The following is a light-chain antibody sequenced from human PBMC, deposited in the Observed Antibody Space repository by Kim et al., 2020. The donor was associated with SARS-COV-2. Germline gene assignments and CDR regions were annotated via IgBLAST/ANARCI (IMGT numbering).Light chain of an antibody. CDR1: ALPKKY. CDR2: EDI. CDR3: YSTDSSGNHRV. Sequence: ELPQPPSVSVSPGQTARITCSGDALPKKYAYWYQQKSGQAPVLVIYEDIKRPSGIPERFSGSSSGTMATLTISGAHVEDEADYYCYSTDSSGNHRVFGGGTQMNVL. V-gene: IGLV3-10*01. J-gene: IGLJ3*02.